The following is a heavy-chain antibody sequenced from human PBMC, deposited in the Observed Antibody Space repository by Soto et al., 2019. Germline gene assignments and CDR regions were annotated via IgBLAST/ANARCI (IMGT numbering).Heavy chain of an antibody. V-gene: IGHV4-4*07. CDR1: GGSISSYY. D-gene: IGHD2-15*01. CDR3: ARDSRYCSGGSCYYYGMDV. Sequence: PSETLSLTCTVSGGSISSYYWSWIRQPAGKGLEWIGRIYTSGSTNYNPSLKSRVTMSVDTSKNQFSLKLSSVTAADTAVYYCARDSRYCSGGSCYYYGMDVWGQGTTVTVSS. CDR2: IYTSGST. J-gene: IGHJ6*02.